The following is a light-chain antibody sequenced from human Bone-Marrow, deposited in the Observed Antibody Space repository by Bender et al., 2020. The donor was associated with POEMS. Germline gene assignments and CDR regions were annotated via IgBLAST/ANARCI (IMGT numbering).Light chain of an antibody. CDR1: NIGSKT. CDR2: DDS. CDR3: CSYADNSVWV. J-gene: IGLJ3*02. Sequence: SYVVTQPPSLSVAPGQTASVTCGGNNIGSKTVHWYQQKPGQAPVLVVSDDSDRPSGIPDRFSGSKSGSTASLTISGLQAEDEADYYCCSYADNSVWVFGGGTKLTVL. V-gene: IGLV3-21*02.